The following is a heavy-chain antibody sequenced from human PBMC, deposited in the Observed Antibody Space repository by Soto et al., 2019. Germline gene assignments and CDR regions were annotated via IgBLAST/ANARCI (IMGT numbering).Heavy chain of an antibody. V-gene: IGHV4-39*01. Sequence: SENLSLTCTVSGGSISSSSYYWGWIRQPPGKGLEWIGSIYYSGSTYYNPSLMSRVTISVDTSKNQFSLKLSSVTAADTAVYYCVSYYYYGMDVWGPGTMVTVFS. CDR2: IYYSGST. CDR3: VSYYYYGMDV. CDR1: GGSISSSSYY. J-gene: IGHJ6*02.